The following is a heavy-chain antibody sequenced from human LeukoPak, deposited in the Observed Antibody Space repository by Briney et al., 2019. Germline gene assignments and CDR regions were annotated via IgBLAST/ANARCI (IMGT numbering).Heavy chain of an antibody. J-gene: IGHJ5*02. Sequence: GGSLRLSCAASGFTFRDYTMNWVRQSPGKGLQWVSYVSFGSSYISYADSLKGRFTISRDDAKGSVYLEMTSLRAEDTAVYYCARASTEYAVTDGFDTWGPGTLVTVSS. CDR3: ARASTEYAVTDGFDT. D-gene: IGHD4-17*01. CDR2: VSFGSSYI. V-gene: IGHV3-21*01. CDR1: GFTFRDYT.